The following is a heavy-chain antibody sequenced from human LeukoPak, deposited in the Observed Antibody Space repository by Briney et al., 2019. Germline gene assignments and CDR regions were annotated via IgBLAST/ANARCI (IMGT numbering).Heavy chain of an antibody. Sequence: GGSLRLSCAASGFTFSRYWMTWVRQAPGKGLEWVTNIKQDGSEKNYVDSVKGRFTISRDNAKNSLHLQMNSLRAEDTAVYYCARASRSRFNLNYEYYYYMDVWGKGTTVTVSS. CDR3: ARASRSRFNLNYEYYYYMDV. CDR1: GFTFSRYW. J-gene: IGHJ6*03. CDR2: IKQDGSEK. V-gene: IGHV3-7*01. D-gene: IGHD1-7*01.